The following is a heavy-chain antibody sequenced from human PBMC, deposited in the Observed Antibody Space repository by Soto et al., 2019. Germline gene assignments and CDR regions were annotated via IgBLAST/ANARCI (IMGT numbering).Heavy chain of an antibody. J-gene: IGHJ4*02. CDR2: IHHSGRT. CDR1: GDSISSDKW. Sequence: QVQLQESGPGLVKPSGTLSLTCAVSGDSISSDKWWSWVRQPPGKGLEWIGEIHHSGRTNYNPSLKSRVTILVEKSKNQVSLELSSMTAADTAVYYCARRGDWQFDYWGQGTLVTVSS. CDR3: ARRGDWQFDY. V-gene: IGHV4-4*02. D-gene: IGHD2-21*02.